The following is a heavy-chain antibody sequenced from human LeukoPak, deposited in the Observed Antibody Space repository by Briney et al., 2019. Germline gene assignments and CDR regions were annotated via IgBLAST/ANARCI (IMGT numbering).Heavy chain of an antibody. V-gene: IGHV4-38-2*02. CDR2: IYHSGST. Sequence: KASETLSLTCTVSGYSISSGYYWGWIRQPPGKGLEWIGSIYHSGSTYYNPSLKSRVTISVDTSKNQFSLKLSSVTAADTAVYYCARDLRVEEEVVTHFDYWGQGTLVTVSS. J-gene: IGHJ4*02. CDR1: GYSISSGYY. D-gene: IGHD3-22*01. CDR3: ARDLRVEEEVVTHFDY.